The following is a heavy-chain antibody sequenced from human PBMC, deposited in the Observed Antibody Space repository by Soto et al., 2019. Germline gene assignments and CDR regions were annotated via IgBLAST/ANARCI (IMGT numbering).Heavy chain of an antibody. Sequence: GESLKISCAASGFTFSSYWMHWVRQAPGKGLVWVSRINSDGSSTSYADSVKGRFTISRDNAKNTLYLQMNSLRAEDTAVYYCARAGGGFDPWGQGTLVTVSS. CDR1: GFTFSSYW. V-gene: IGHV3-74*01. CDR3: ARAGGGFDP. CDR2: INSDGSST. J-gene: IGHJ5*02. D-gene: IGHD3-16*01.